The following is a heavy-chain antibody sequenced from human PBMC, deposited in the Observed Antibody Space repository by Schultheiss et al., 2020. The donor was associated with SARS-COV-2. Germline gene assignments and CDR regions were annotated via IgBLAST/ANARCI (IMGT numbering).Heavy chain of an antibody. V-gene: IGHV3-9*01. CDR2: ISWNSGSI. Sequence: GGSLRLSCAASGFTFDDYAMHWVRQAPGKGLEWVSGISWNSGSIGYADSVKGRFTISRDNAKNSLYLQMNSLRAEDTALYYCASMAAAGTPFDYWGQGTLVTVSS. D-gene: IGHD6-13*01. CDR3: ASMAAAGTPFDY. CDR1: GFTFDDYA. J-gene: IGHJ4*02.